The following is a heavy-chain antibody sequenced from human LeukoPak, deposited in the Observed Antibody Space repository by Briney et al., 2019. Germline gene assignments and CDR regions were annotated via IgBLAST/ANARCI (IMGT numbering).Heavy chain of an antibody. J-gene: IGHJ4*02. Sequence: GGSLRLSCAASGFTFSSYGMHWVRQAPGKGLEWVAFIRYDGSNKYYADSVKGRFTISRDNSKNTLYLQMNSLRAEDTAVYYCAKDSVPRYCSSTSCYTGYWGQGTLVTVSS. CDR2: IRYDGSNK. CDR1: GFTFSSYG. CDR3: AKDSVPRYCSSTSCYTGY. V-gene: IGHV3-30*02. D-gene: IGHD2-2*02.